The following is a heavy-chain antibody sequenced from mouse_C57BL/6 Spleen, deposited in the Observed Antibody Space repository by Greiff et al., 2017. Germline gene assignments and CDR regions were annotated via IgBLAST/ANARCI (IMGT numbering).Heavy chain of an antibody. CDR1: GFTFSDYY. V-gene: IGHV5-12*01. D-gene: IGHD1-2*01. CDR3: ARRPLRRGDYYAMDY. Sequence: EVKLVESGGGLVQPGGSLKLSCAASGFTFSDYYMYWVRQTPEKRLEWVAYISNGGGSTYYPDTVKGRFTISRDNAKNTLYLQMSRLKSEDTAMYYCARRPLRRGDYYAMDYWGQGTSVTVSS. J-gene: IGHJ4*01. CDR2: ISNGGGST.